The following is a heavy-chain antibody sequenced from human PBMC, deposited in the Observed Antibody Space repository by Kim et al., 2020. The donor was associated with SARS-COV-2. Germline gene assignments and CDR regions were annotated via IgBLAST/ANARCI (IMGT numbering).Heavy chain of an antibody. CDR1: GFTFSSYD. J-gene: IGHJ2*01. V-gene: IGHV3-13*04. Sequence: GGSLRRSCAASGFTFSSYDMHWVRQGTEKGLEWVSNIGTKADTYYPDSVKDRFTISRENAKDSFYLQMNSLRAEDTAVYYCARGPIEEGIRATKGYFDLWGRGTVVTVSS. CDR3: ARGPIEEGIRATKGYFDL. D-gene: IGHD1-20*01. CDR2: IGTKADT.